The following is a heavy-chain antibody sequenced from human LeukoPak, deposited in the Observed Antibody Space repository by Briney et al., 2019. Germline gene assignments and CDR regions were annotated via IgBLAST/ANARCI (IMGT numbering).Heavy chain of an antibody. V-gene: IGHV4-59*01. CDR3: ARQPWMRYTMTSYYYDSSGFYYFDY. Sequence: PSETLSLTCTVSGGSISSYYWSWIRQPPGKGLEWIGYIYYSGSTNYNPSLKSRVTISVDTSRNQFSLKLSSVTAADTAVYYCARQPWMRYTMTSYYYDSSGFYYFDYWGQGTLVTVSS. J-gene: IGHJ4*02. D-gene: IGHD3-22*01. CDR1: GGSISSYY. CDR2: IYYSGST.